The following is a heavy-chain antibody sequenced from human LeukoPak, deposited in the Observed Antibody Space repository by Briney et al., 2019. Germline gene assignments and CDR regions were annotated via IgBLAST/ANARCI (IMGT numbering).Heavy chain of an antibody. D-gene: IGHD6-19*01. Sequence: GGSLRLSCADSGFTFSSYAMSWVRQAPGKGLEWVSSISGSSTRTYYADSVKGRFTVSRDNPKNTLYLQMNSLRAEDTAVYYCARNEWLVPVYWGQGTLVTVSS. CDR1: GFTFSSYA. CDR2: ISGSSTRT. V-gene: IGHV3-23*01. J-gene: IGHJ4*02. CDR3: ARNEWLVPVY.